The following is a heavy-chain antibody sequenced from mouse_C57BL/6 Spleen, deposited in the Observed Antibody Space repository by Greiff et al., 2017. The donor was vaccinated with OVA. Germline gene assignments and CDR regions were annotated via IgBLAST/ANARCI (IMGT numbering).Heavy chain of an antibody. Sequence: EVKVVESGGGLVKPGGSLKLSCAASGFTFSSYAMSWVRQTPEKRLEWVATISDGGSYTYYPDNVKGRFTISRDNAKNNLYLQLSHLTSEDTAMYDCARDYCGSEWAMDYWGQGTSVTVSS. CDR3: ARDYCGSEWAMDY. CDR2: ISDGGSYT. J-gene: IGHJ4*01. V-gene: IGHV5-4*01. D-gene: IGHD1-1*01. CDR1: GFTFSSYA.